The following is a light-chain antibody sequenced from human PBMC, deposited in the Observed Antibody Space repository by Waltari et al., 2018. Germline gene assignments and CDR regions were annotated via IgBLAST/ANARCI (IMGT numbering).Light chain of an antibody. CDR1: QSVSSN. V-gene: IGKV3-15*01. CDR3: QQYNNWPRMYT. Sequence: EIVMTQSPATLSVSPGERATLSCRASQSVSSNLAGYQQKPGQAPRLLISGASTRATGIPARFSGSGSGTEFTLTISSLQSEDFAVYYCQQYNNWPRMYTFGQGTKLEIK. J-gene: IGKJ2*01. CDR2: GAS.